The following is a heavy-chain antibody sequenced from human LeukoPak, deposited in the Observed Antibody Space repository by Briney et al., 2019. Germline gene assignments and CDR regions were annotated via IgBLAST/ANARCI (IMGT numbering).Heavy chain of an antibody. CDR3: ARVGRGCSSIRCYWEDWFDP. CDR1: GYTFTNYG. J-gene: IGHJ5*02. CDR2: ISGYNVNA. V-gene: IGHV1-18*01. D-gene: IGHD2-2*01. Sequence: GASVKVSCKASGYTFTNYGITWIREAPGQGPEWLGWISGYNVNAHYAHNVQGRVTLTTDTSTNTAYMELRGLTSDDTAMYYRARVGRGCSSIRCYWEDWFDPWGQGTLVIVSS.